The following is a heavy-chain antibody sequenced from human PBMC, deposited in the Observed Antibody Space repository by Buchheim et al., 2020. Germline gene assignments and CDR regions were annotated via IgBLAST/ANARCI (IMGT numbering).Heavy chain of an antibody. Sequence: QVQLQESGPGLVKPSETLSLICTVSGGSVSSGIYYLSWVRQPPGKGLEWIGYIYYSGRTKYNPSLKSRVTKSTSQYKNQFPLNLSSVTAADTAVYYCARDTTGYTGFDYWGQGT. CDR1: GGSVSSGIYY. D-gene: IGHD2-2*02. CDR3: ARDTTGYTGFDY. CDR2: IYYSGRT. J-gene: IGHJ4*02. V-gene: IGHV4-61*01.